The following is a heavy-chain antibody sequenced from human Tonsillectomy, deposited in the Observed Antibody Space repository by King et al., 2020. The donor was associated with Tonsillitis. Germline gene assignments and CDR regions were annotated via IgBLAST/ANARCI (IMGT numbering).Heavy chain of an antibody. J-gene: IGHJ3*02. D-gene: IGHD6-25*01. CDR1: GFTVSSNY. CDR3: ARDAAPNDAFDI. Sequence: VQLVESGGGLVQPGGSLRLSCAASGFTVSSNYMSWVRQAPGKGLEWVSVIYSGGSTYYADSVKGRFTISRDNYKNTLYLQMNSLSAEDTSVYYCARDAAPNDAFDIWGQGTMVTVSS. CDR2: IYSGGST. V-gene: IGHV3-66*01.